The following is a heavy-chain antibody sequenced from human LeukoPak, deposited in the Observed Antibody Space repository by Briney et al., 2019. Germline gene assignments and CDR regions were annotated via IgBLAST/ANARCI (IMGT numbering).Heavy chain of an antibody. J-gene: IGHJ4*02. V-gene: IGHV3-20*04. CDR3: ARDPPTESGYVQN. Sequence: GGSLRLSCVASGFTFDDYGMSWVRQAPGKGLEWVSGINWNGGSTGYADSVKGRFTISRDNAKNSLYLQMNSLRAEDTAVYYCARDPPTESGYVQNWGQGTLVTVSS. CDR2: INWNGGST. CDR1: GFTFDDYG. D-gene: IGHD5-12*01.